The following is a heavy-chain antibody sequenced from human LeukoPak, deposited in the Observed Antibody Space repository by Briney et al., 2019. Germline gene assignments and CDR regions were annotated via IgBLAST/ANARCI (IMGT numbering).Heavy chain of an antibody. J-gene: IGHJ3*02. CDR3: VKGGSYSSHAFDI. Sequence: GGSLRLSCSASGFTFSSYAMHWVRQAPGKGLESVPSISSNGAGTYYAGSLKGRFTISRDNSKNTLYLQMSSLRADDTAVYYCVKGGSYSSHAFDIWGQGTMVTVSA. V-gene: IGHV3-64D*09. D-gene: IGHD6-13*01. CDR2: ISSNGAGT. CDR1: GFTFSSYA.